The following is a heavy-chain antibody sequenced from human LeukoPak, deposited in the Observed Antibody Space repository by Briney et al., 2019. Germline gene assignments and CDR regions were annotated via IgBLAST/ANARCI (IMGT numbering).Heavy chain of an antibody. V-gene: IGHV3-23*01. D-gene: IGHD6-19*01. J-gene: IGHJ5*02. CDR3: AKEQSRSEGYNWFDP. CDR1: GFTFSIYA. Sequence: GGSLRLSCAASGFTFSIYAMSWVRQAPGKGLEWVSGISGGGGRTYYADSVKGRFTISRDNSKNTLYLQMNSLRAEDTAVYYCAKEQSRSEGYNWFDPWGQGTLVTVSS. CDR2: ISGGGGRT.